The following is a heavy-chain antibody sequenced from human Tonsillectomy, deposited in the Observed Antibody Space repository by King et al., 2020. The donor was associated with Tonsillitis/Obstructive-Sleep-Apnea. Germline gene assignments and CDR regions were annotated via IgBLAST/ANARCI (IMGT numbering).Heavy chain of an antibody. CDR2: INHSRST. D-gene: IGHD2-21*01. CDR3: ARRSGSGDARTRAGGYYYMDV. Sequence: VQLQQWGAGLLKPSETLSLTCAVYGGSFSGYYWSWIRQPPGKGLEWIGEINHSRSTNYNPSLKSRVTISVDTSKNQFSLKLSSVTAADTAVYYCARRSGSGDARTRAGGYYYMDVWGTGTPGTVSS. V-gene: IGHV4-34*01. J-gene: IGHJ6*03. CDR1: GGSFSGYY.